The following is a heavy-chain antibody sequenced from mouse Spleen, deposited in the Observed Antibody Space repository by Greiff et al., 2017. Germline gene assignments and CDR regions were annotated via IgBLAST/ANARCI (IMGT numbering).Heavy chain of an antibody. Sequence: VQLQQSGAELVKPGASVKLSCKASGYTFTSYWMHWVKQRPGQGLEWIGMIHPNSGSTNYNEKFKSKATLTVDKSSSTAYMQLSSLTSEDSAVYYCARLVYSLRDFDYWGQGTTLTVSS. CDR1: GYTFTSYW. J-gene: IGHJ2*01. V-gene: IGHV1-64*01. CDR2: IHPNSGST. CDR3: ARLVYSLRDFDY. D-gene: IGHD6-5*01.